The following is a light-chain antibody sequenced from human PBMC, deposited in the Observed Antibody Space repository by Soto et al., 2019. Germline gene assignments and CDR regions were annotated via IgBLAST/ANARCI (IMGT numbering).Light chain of an antibody. V-gene: IGLV2-11*01. J-gene: IGLJ2*01. CDR1: SSDVSAYQF. CDR2: DVN. CDR3: CSYAGRYTRI. Sequence: HSALTQPRSVSGSPGQSVTISCTGSSSDVSAYQFVSWYQQHPGKAPKLILYDVNQRPSGVPDRFSGSKSGDTASLTISGLQAEDEADYYCCSYAGRYTRIFGGGTKLTVL.